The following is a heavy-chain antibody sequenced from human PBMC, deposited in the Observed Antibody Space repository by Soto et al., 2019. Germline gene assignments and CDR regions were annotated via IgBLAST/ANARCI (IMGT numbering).Heavy chain of an antibody. Sequence: SETLSLTCAVYGGSFSGFYWSWIRQPPGKGLEWIGEINHSGSTNYNPSLKSRVTISVDTSKNQFSLKLSSVTAADTAVYYCARGFRFLEWLPKLWGQGTLVTV. CDR2: INHSGST. CDR3: ARGFRFLEWLPKL. CDR1: GGSFSGFY. J-gene: IGHJ4*02. D-gene: IGHD3-3*01. V-gene: IGHV4-34*01.